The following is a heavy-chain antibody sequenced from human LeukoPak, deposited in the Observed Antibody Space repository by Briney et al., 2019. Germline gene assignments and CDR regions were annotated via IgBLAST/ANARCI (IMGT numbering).Heavy chain of an antibody. CDR2: IYYSGYT. J-gene: IGHJ5*02. CDR3: ARHEYSGSYYGLSWFDT. V-gene: IGHV4-39*01. Sequence: TSETLSLTCTVSGDSVTNINYYWGWIRQPPGKGLEWIGSIYYSGYTYDNPSLKSRVAISVDTSKNQFSLKLTSVTAADTAVYYCARHEYSGSYYGLSWFDTWGQRTLVTVSS. CDR1: GDSVTNINYY. D-gene: IGHD1-26*01.